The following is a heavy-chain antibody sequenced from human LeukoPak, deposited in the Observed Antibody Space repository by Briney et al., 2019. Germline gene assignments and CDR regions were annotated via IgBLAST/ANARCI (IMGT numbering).Heavy chain of an antibody. J-gene: IGHJ6*02. CDR1: GFTFSTYG. D-gene: IGHD1-1*01. CDR3: AREVDDRRSHYNGMDV. Sequence: GGSLRLSCAASGFTFSTYGMHWVRQAPGKGLEWVALISYDGSHEYYADSVKGRFAISRDNSKNTLYLQINSLRAEDTAVYYCAREVDDRRSHYNGMDVWGQGTTVTVSS. V-gene: IGHV3-30*03. CDR2: ISYDGSHE.